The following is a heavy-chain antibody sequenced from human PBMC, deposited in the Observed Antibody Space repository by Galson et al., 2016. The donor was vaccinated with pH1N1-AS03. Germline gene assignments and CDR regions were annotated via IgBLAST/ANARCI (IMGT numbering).Heavy chain of an antibody. J-gene: IGHJ4*02. CDR1: GYSFPNYW. V-gene: IGHV5-10-1*01. D-gene: IGHD1-1*01. Sequence: QSGAEVKKPGESLRISCKGFGYSFPNYWISWVRQMPGKGLEWIGRIDPSDSYVNYSPSFRGHVTISADMSITTAYLQWSSLTASDTAIYYCARPGPGTRSSRSGFAFWGQGTLVSVSS. CDR2: IDPSDSYV. CDR3: ARPGPGTRSSRSGFAF.